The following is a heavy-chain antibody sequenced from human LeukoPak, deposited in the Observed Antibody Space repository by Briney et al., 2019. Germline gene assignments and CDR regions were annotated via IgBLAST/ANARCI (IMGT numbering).Heavy chain of an antibody. Sequence: KASETLSLTCTVSGGSISSYYWSWIRQPPGKGLEWIGYIYYSGSTNYNPSLKSPVTISVDTSKNQFSLKLSSVTAADTAVYYCARTSGYSYGYGFDYWGQGTLVTVSS. J-gene: IGHJ4*02. CDR3: ARTSGYSYGYGFDY. CDR2: IYYSGST. CDR1: GGSISSYY. D-gene: IGHD5-18*01. V-gene: IGHV4-59*01.